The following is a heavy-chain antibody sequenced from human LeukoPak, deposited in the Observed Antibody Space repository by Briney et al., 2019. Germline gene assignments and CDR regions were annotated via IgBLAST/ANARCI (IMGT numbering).Heavy chain of an antibody. D-gene: IGHD3-22*01. J-gene: IGHJ4*02. CDR2: ISGSGANA. V-gene: IGHV3-23*01. CDR1: GFTFNSYA. Sequence: GGSLRLSCAASGFTFNSYAMSWVRQGSGKGLEWVSTISGSGANAYYADSVKGRFTISRDNSKDTLYLQMNSLRDEDTAVYYCARNYYEIYYFDCWGQGTLVTVSS. CDR3: ARNYYEIYYFDC.